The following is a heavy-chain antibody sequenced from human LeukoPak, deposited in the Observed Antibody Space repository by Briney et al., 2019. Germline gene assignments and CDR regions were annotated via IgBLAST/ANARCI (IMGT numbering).Heavy chain of an antibody. CDR2: INHSGST. D-gene: IGHD3-16*01. J-gene: IGHJ6*03. V-gene: IGHV4-34*01. CDR1: GGSFSGYY. Sequence: SETLSLTCAVYGGSFSGYYWSWIRQPPGKGLEWIGEINHSGSTNYDPSLKSRVTISVDTSKNQFSLKLSSVTAADTAVYYCARETSQKGAHYMDVWGKGTTVTISS. CDR3: ARETSQKGAHYMDV.